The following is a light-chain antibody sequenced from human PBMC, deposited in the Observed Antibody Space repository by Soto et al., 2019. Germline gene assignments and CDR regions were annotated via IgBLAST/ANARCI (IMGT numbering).Light chain of an antibody. V-gene: IGKV3-20*01. CDR2: GAS. CDR3: QQYGTSPIT. J-gene: IGKJ5*01. Sequence: EIVFTQSPCTLSLSPGERATLSCRASQSVSSSYLAWYQHKPGQAPRLLIYGASSRATDIPDRFSGSGSGTDFTLTITRLEPEDFAVYFCQQYGTSPITFGQGTRLEIK. CDR1: QSVSSSY.